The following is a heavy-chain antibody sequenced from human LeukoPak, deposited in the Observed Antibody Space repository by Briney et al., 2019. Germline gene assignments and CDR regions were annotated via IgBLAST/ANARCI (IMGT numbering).Heavy chain of an antibody. Sequence: GGSLRLSCAASGFTFSSYSMNWVRQAPGKGLEWVSSISSSSSYIYYADSVKGRFTISRDNSKNTLYLQMNSLRAEDTAVYYCASDYYYDSSGYYYVLFDYWGQGTLVTVSS. CDR2: ISSSSSYI. J-gene: IGHJ4*02. CDR3: ASDYYYDSSGYYYVLFDY. CDR1: GFTFSSYS. D-gene: IGHD3-22*01. V-gene: IGHV3-21*04.